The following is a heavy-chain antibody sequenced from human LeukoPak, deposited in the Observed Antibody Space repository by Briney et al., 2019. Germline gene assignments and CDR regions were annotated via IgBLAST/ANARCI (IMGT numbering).Heavy chain of an antibody. V-gene: IGHV1-2*02. J-gene: IGHJ4*02. D-gene: IGHD5-12*01. CDR2: INPNSGGT. Sequence: ASVKVSCKASGYTFTGYYMHWVRLAPGQGLEWMGWINPNSGGTNYAQKFQGRVTMTRDTSISTAYMELSRLRSDDTAVYYCARDGGYGGYDSTFFDYWGQGTLVTVSS. CDR3: ARDGGYGGYDSTFFDY. CDR1: GYTFTGYY.